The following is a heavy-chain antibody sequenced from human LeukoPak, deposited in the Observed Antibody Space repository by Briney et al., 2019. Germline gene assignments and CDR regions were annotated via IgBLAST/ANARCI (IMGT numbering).Heavy chain of an antibody. CDR1: GGSISSGGSY. CDR3: ARGATRMAWGRIDN. J-gene: IGHJ4*02. Sequence: SETLSLTCTVSGGSISSGGSYWGWIRQPPGKGLEWIGTFYYSGSTYYNPSLEGRVAISVDTSKNQFSLKLSSVTAADTAVYYCARGATRMAWGRIDNWGQGTLVTVSS. D-gene: IGHD5-24*01. V-gene: IGHV4-39*07. CDR2: FYYSGST.